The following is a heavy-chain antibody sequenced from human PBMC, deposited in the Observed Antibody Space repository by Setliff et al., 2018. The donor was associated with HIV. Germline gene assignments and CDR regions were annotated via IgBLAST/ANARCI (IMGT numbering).Heavy chain of an antibody. Sequence: ASVKVSCKAYGYIIVDYDINWVRQATGQGLEWMGWMNPNNGNTGYAEKFQGRVTMTRDTSISTAYMELRSLRSDGTAVYYCARDVEHMMDVWGQGTTVTVSS. CDR2: MNPNNGNT. V-gene: IGHV1-8*01. CDR1: GYIIVDYD. J-gene: IGHJ6*02. CDR3: ARDVEHMMDV.